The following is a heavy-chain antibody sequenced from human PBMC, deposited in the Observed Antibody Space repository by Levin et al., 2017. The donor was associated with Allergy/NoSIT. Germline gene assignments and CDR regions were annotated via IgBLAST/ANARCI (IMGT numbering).Heavy chain of an antibody. D-gene: IGHD2-15*01. V-gene: IGHV3-23*01. CDR2: MSRSGNGL. CDR1: GFTFTDYA. J-gene: IGHJ5*02. CDR3: AKYFVADTPWFDP. Sequence: AGGSLRLSCAASGFTFTDYAMSWVRQAPGKGLEWVSSMSRSGNGLYYADSVKGRFTISRDKSKNTLYLQMNSLRAEDTAVYYCAKYFVADTPWFDPWGQGTLVTVSS.